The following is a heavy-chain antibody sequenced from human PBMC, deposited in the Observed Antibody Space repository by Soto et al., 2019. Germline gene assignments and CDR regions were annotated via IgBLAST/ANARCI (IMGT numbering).Heavy chain of an antibody. CDR2: MYYTGDT. Sequence: WTWSRLAPGKELEWIGYMYYTGDTNYNPSLKSRVSISIAKSKNLFSLNLTSVTAADTAIYYCARLVTGEAAGTFWFDPWGQGTQVTVSS. CDR3: ARLVTGEAAGTFWFDP. V-gene: IGHV4-59*01. D-gene: IGHD1-1*01. J-gene: IGHJ5*02.